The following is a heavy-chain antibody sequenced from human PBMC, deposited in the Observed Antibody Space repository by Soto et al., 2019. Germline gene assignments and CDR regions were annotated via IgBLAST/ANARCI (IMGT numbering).Heavy chain of an antibody. CDR2: IIPIFASS. V-gene: IGHV1-69*01. Sequence: QVQLVQSGAEVKKPGSSVRVSCKASGGTFSNFGFSWVRQAPGQGLEWMGGIIPIFASSNYAQKFEGRLTIPADESTSTAYMDLSSLRSEDRAVYFCAKDVGFQQLLFVFETWGQGTLVTVSS. J-gene: IGHJ5*02. CDR3: AKDVGFQQLLFVFET. D-gene: IGHD6-13*01. CDR1: GGTFSNFG.